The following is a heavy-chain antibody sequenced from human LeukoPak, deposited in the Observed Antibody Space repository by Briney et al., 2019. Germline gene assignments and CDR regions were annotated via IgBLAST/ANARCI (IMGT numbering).Heavy chain of an antibody. CDR3: AKTFRANFFDS. D-gene: IGHD2-8*01. CDR1: GFTFSGYW. CDR2: IKPDGSDK. V-gene: IGHV3-7*01. J-gene: IGHJ4*02. Sequence: GGSLRLSCGASGFTFSGYWMSWVRQAPGKGLEWVANIKPDGSDKYYVGSVKGRFTISRDNANNSLSLQMNTLRAEDTAVYYCAKTFRANFFDSWGQGTLVTVSS.